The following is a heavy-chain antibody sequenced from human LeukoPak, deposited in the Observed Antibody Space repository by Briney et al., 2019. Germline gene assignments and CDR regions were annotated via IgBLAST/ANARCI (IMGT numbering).Heavy chain of an antibody. J-gene: IGHJ6*03. Sequence: SETLSLTCTVSGGSISSYYWSWIRQPAGKGLEWIGRIYTSGSTYYNPSLKSRVTISVDTSKNQFSLKLSSVTAADTAVYYCARLATYGLGSPHMDVWGKGTTVTISS. CDR1: GGSISSYY. CDR2: IYTSGST. CDR3: ARLATYGLGSPHMDV. D-gene: IGHD3-10*01. V-gene: IGHV4-4*07.